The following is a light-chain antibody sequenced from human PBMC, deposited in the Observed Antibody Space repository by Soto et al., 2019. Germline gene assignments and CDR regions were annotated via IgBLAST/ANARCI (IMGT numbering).Light chain of an antibody. CDR2: AAS. CDR1: QSISRC. J-gene: IGKJ1*01. V-gene: IGKV1-39*01. Sequence: DIQMTQSPSSLSASVGDRVTITCRASQSISRCLNWYQQKPGKAPELLIYAASSLQGGVPSRFSGSGSGTDFTLTINSLQPEDLATYFCQQSYNTPRTFGQGTKVEIK. CDR3: QQSYNTPRT.